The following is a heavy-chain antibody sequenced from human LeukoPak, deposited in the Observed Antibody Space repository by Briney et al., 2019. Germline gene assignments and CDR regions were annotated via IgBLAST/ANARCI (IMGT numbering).Heavy chain of an antibody. D-gene: IGHD3-16*01. CDR3: ARERGGQSNDYLHGGPFDY. J-gene: IGHJ4*02. CDR2: IKKDGSEK. CDR1: GSTFSSYG. V-gene: IGHV3-7*05. Sequence: PGGSLRLSCAAPGSTFSSYGMSWVRQAPGKGLNWVANIKKDGSEKNYMDSVKGRFTISRDNAKNSLLLQMNSLRAEDTAVYYCARERGGQSNDYLHGGPFDYWGQGTLVTVSS.